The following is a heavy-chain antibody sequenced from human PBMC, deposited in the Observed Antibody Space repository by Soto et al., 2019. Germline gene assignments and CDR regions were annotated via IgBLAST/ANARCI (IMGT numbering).Heavy chain of an antibody. J-gene: IGHJ3*02. Sequence: QVQLVESGGGVVQPGRSLRLSCAASGFTFSSYAMRWVRQAPGKGLEWVAVISYDGSNKYYADSVKGRFTISRDNSKNTLYLQMNSLRAEDTAVYYCARARITIFGVVIVNDAFDIWGQGTMVTVSS. D-gene: IGHD3-3*01. CDR3: ARARITIFGVVIVNDAFDI. V-gene: IGHV3-30-3*01. CDR2: ISYDGSNK. CDR1: GFTFSSYA.